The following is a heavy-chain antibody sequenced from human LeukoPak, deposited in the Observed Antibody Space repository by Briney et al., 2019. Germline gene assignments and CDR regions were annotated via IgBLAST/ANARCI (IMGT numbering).Heavy chain of an antibody. J-gene: IGHJ6*03. V-gene: IGHV1-46*01. CDR2: INPSGGST. CDR3: ARDRGIAAVSYYYYYMDV. Sequence: GASVKVSCKASGYTFTSYYMHWVRQAPGQGLEWMGIINPSGGSTSYAQKFQGRVTMTRDMSTSTVYMELSSLRSEDTAVYYCARDRGIAAVSYYYYYMDVWGKGTTVTVSS. CDR1: GYTFTSYY. D-gene: IGHD6-13*01.